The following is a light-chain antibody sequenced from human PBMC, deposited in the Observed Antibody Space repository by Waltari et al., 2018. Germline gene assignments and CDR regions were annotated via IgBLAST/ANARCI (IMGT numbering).Light chain of an antibody. J-gene: IGKJ1*01. CDR2: GAS. CDR3: QQYHQRPPWT. CDR1: QSVTTN. V-gene: IGKV3-15*01. Sequence: VLTQFPDTLSVSPGERATLHCSARQSVTTNLAWYQQKPGLPPRLLIYGASTRATGVPARFSGSGSGTEFTLIISSLQSEDFAVYYCQQYHQRPPWTFGQGTKVEIK.